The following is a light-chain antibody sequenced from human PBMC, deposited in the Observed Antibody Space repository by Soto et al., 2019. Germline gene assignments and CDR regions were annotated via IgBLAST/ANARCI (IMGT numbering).Light chain of an antibody. CDR1: HGINTW. CDR2: DAS. CDR3: QQYNSYSRK. Sequence: DIQMTQSPSTLSASVGDGVTITCRASHGINTWLAWYKQKPGRAPKLLIYDASSLEDGVTSRFSGSGSGTEFALTISSLQPDDFATYYCQQYNSYSRKFGQGTKV. J-gene: IGKJ1*01. V-gene: IGKV1-5*01.